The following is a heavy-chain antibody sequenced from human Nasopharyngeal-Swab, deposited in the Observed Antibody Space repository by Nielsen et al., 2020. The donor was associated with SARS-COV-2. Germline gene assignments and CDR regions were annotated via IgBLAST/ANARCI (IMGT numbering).Heavy chain of an antibody. CDR3: AMIGGSVIDY. V-gene: IGHV3-43*01. J-gene: IGHJ4*02. CDR2: ISWDGGST. Sequence: GSSLNTSCASSGFTFDDYTMHWVRQAPGKGLEWVSLISWDGGSTYYADSVKGRFTISRDNSKNSLYLQMNSLRTEDTALYYCAMIGGSVIDYWGQGTLVTVSS. CDR1: GFTFDDYT. D-gene: IGHD2-15*01.